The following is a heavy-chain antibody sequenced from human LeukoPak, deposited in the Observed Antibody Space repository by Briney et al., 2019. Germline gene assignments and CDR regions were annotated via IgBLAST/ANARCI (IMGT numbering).Heavy chain of an antibody. Sequence: PGGSLRLSCAASGFTFSSYEMNWVRQAPGKGLEWVSYISSSGSTICYADSVKGRFTISRDNAKNSLYLQMNSLRAEDTAVYYCAREDSDGYNLNYWGQGTLVTVSS. CDR2: ISSSGSTI. J-gene: IGHJ4*02. D-gene: IGHD5-24*01. CDR3: AREDSDGYNLNY. CDR1: GFTFSSYE. V-gene: IGHV3-48*03.